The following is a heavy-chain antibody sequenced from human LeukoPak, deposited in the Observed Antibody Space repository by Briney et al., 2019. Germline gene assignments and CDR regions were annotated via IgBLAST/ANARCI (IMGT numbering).Heavy chain of an antibody. Sequence: GGSLRLSCAASGFIFSSFEMNWVRQAPGKGLEWVSYISSSGSTIYYADSVKGRFTISRDNAKNSLYLQMNSLRAEDTAVYYCAKGGYSNGRYYYYYMDVWGEGTTVTVSS. J-gene: IGHJ6*03. CDR3: AKGGYSNGRYYYYYMDV. CDR2: ISSSGSTI. D-gene: IGHD5-18*01. V-gene: IGHV3-48*03. CDR1: GFIFSSFE.